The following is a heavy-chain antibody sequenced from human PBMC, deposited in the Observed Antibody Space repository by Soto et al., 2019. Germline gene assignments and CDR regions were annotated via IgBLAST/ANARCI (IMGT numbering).Heavy chain of an antibody. CDR3: AKKGSCSGWYTLCFDY. J-gene: IGHJ4*02. CDR2: VSGSADTT. D-gene: IGHD6-19*01. V-gene: IGHV3-23*01. Sequence: EVHLLESGGGLVPPGGSLRLSCAASGFTLSSYAMTWVRQAPGKGLEWVSTVSGSADTTYYADSVKGLFTISRDNSKNTLYLQMNSLRPEDTAVYFCAKKGSCSGWYTLCFDYWGQGTLVAVSS. CDR1: GFTLSSYA.